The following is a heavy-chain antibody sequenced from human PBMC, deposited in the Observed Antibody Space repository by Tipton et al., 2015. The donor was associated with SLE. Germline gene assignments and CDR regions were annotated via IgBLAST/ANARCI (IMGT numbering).Heavy chain of an antibody. CDR3: ARGVVHYWDYGSFDV. CDR1: GGSFSGYY. V-gene: IGHV4-34*01. D-gene: IGHD1-7*01. CDR2: INHSGST. Sequence: TLSLTCAVYGGSFSGYYWSWIRQPPGKGLEWIGEINHSGSTNYNPSLKSRLTISIDTSRNQLSLQVTSVTAADTAVYYCARGVVHYWDYGSFDVWGQGTMVTVSS. J-gene: IGHJ3*01.